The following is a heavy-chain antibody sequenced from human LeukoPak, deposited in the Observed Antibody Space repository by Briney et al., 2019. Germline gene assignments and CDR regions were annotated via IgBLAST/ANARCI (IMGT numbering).Heavy chain of an antibody. CDR2: FDPEDGET. CDR1: GYTLTELS. J-gene: IGHJ4*02. D-gene: IGHD3-22*01. V-gene: IGHV1-24*01. CDR3: ATVYYDKRRSFDY. Sequence: ASVKVSCKVSGYTLTELSMHWVRQAPGKGLEWMGGFDPEDGETIYAQKFQGRVTMTEDTRIDTAYMELSSLRSEDTAVYYCATVYYDKRRSFDYWGQGTLVTVSS.